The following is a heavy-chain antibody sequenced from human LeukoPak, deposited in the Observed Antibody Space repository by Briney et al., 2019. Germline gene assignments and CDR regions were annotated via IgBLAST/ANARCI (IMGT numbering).Heavy chain of an antibody. CDR3: ARGSYSEHSSSWYGYDY. CDR1: GFTFSSYW. CDR2: IKQDGSEK. Sequence: GGCLRLSCAASGFTFSSYWMSWVRQAPGKGLEYVANIKQDGSEKYYVDSVKGRFTISRDNAKNSLFLQMNSLRAEDTAVYYCARGSYSEHSSSWYGYDYWGQGTLVTVSS. J-gene: IGHJ4*02. V-gene: IGHV3-7*04. D-gene: IGHD6-13*01.